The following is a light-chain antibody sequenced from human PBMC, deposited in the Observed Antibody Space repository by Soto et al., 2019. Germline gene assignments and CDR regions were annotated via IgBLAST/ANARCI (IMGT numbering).Light chain of an antibody. J-gene: IGLJ2*01. CDR1: SGHSSYA. Sequence: QLVLTQSPSASASLGASVKLTCTLSSGHSSYAIAWHQQQPEKGPRYLMKLNSDGSHSKGDGIPDRFSGSSSGAERYLTISSLQSEDEADYYCQTWGRRVFGGGTKLTVL. CDR2: LNSDGSH. V-gene: IGLV4-69*01. CDR3: QTWGRRV.